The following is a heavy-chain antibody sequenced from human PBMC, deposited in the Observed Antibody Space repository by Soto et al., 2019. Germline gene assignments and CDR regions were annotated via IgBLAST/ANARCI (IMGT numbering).Heavy chain of an antibody. CDR3: ARARIAAAGNLYYFDY. V-gene: IGHV4-38-2*01. J-gene: IGHJ4*02. D-gene: IGHD6-13*01. Sequence: SETLSLTCAVSGYSSSSGYYWGWIRRPPGKGLEWIGSIYHSGSTYYNPSLKSRVTISVDTSKNQFSLKLSSVTAADTAVYYCARARIAAAGNLYYFDYWGQGTLVTVSS. CDR2: IYHSGST. CDR1: GYSSSSGYY.